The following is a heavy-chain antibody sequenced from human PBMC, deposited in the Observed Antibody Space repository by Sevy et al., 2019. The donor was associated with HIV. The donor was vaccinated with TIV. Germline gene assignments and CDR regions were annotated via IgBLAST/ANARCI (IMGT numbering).Heavy chain of an antibody. Sequence: GGSLRLSCAASGFTFSSYAMHWVRQAPGKGLEWVAVISYDGSNKYYAHSVKGRFTISRDNSKNTLYLQMNSLRAEDTAVYYCAAEGDHIYNSHFDYWGQGTLVTVSS. CDR2: ISYDGSNK. CDR1: GFTFSSYA. CDR3: AAEGDHIYNSHFDY. D-gene: IGHD2-21*02. V-gene: IGHV3-30-3*01. J-gene: IGHJ4*02.